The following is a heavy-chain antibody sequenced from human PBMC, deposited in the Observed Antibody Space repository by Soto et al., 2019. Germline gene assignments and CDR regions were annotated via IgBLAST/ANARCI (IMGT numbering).Heavy chain of an antibody. J-gene: IGHJ4*02. CDR1: GGSFSGYS. CDR2: INQTGST. Sequence: SETLSLTCAVYGGSFSGYSWTWIRQPPGTGLEWIGEINQTGSTNYNPSLKSRVTISVDTSKNQFSLKLTSVTAADTAVYYCARDKITGLFDYWGQGTLVTVSS. V-gene: IGHV4-34*01. D-gene: IGHD2-8*02. CDR3: ARDKITGLFDY.